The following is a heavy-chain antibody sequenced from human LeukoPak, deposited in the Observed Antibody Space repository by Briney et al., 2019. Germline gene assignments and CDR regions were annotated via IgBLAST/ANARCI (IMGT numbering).Heavy chain of an antibody. CDR3: ARSVGSYYGDL. V-gene: IGHV3-21*01. D-gene: IGHD3-22*01. Sequence: GGSLRLSCAASGFTFSTYTMSWVRQAPGKGLDWVASITSSSSFTYYADSVKGRFTISRDNAKNSLYLQMNSLIVEDTAVYYCARSVGSYYGDLWGQGTLVTVSS. CDR2: ITSSSSFT. J-gene: IGHJ5*02. CDR1: GFTFSTYT.